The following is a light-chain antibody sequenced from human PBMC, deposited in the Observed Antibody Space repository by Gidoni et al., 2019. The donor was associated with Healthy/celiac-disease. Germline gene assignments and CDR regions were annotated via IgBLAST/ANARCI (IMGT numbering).Light chain of an antibody. V-gene: IGKV3-20*01. CDR2: GAS. J-gene: IGKJ2*01. CDR1: QRVSSSY. CDR3: QQYGSSQYT. Sequence: EIVLTQSPGTLSLSPGERATLSCRASQRVSSSYLAWYQQKPGQAPRLLIYGASSRPTGIPDRFSGSGSGTDFTLTISRLEPEDFAVYYCQQYGSSQYTFGQXTKLEIK.